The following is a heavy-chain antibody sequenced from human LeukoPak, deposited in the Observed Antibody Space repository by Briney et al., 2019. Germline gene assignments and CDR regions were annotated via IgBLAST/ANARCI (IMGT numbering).Heavy chain of an antibody. CDR2: IIGSGSGGTI. Sequence: GGSLRLSCAASGFTFSNYAMSWVRQAPGKGLEWVSAIIGSGSGGTIYYADSVKGRFTSSRDNSKNTLYLQMNSLRAEDTAVYFCAKDSGIYYGWFDPWGQGTLVTVSS. J-gene: IGHJ5*02. V-gene: IGHV3-23*01. D-gene: IGHD1-26*01. CDR3: AKDSGIYYGWFDP. CDR1: GFTFSNYA.